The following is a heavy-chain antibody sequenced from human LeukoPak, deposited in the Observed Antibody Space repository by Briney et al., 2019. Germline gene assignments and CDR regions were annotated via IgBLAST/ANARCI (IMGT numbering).Heavy chain of an antibody. CDR1: GFTFSSYN. V-gene: IGHV3-48*04. J-gene: IGHJ4*02. D-gene: IGHD6-19*01. CDR2: ISSSSSTT. CDR3: ARGLVWTSSGWFFDY. Sequence: SGGSLRLSCAASGFTFSSYNMNWVRQAAGKGLEWVSYISSSSSTTHYADSVKGRFTISRDNAKNSLYLQMSSLRAEDTAVYYCARGLVWTSSGWFFDYWGQGTLITVSS.